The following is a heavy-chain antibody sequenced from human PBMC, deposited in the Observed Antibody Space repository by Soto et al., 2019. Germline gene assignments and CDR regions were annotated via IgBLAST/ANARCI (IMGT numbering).Heavy chain of an antibody. D-gene: IGHD3-10*01. J-gene: IGHJ4*02. V-gene: IGHV4-4*02. CDR2: IYHSGST. CDR1: GGSISSSNW. Sequence: SETLSLTCAVSGGSISSSNWWSWARQPPGKGLEWIGQIYHSGSTNYNPSLKSRVTISVDKSKNQFSLKLSSVTAADTAVYYCARDDNYYGSGSFFHWGQGTLVTVS. CDR3: ARDDNYYGSGSFFH.